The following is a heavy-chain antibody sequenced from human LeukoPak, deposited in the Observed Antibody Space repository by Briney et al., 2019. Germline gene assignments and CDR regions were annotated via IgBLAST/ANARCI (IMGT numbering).Heavy chain of an antibody. V-gene: IGHV3-23*01. CDR1: GFTFSSYA. J-gene: IGHJ5*02. CDR3: AKAIGYGSGSYYEYNWFDP. CDR2: ISGSGGST. D-gene: IGHD3-10*01. Sequence: PGGSLRLSCAASGFTFSSYAMSWVRQAPGKGLEWVSAISGSGGSTYYADSVKGRFTISRDNSKNTLYLQMNSLRAEDTAVYFCAKAIGYGSGSYYEYNWFDPWGQGTLVTVSS.